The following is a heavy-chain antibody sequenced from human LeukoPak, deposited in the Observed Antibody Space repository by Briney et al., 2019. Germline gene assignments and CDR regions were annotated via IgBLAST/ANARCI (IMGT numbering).Heavy chain of an antibody. CDR2: IYYSGST. CDR3: ARFILAGTDAFDI. D-gene: IGHD6-13*01. J-gene: IGHJ3*02. CDR1: GGSISSSSYY. Sequence: SETLSLTCTVSGGSISSSSYYWGWIRQPPGKGLEWIGSIYYSGSTYYNPSLKSRVTISVDTSKNQFSLKLSSVTAADTAVYYCARFILAGTDAFDIWGQRTPVTVSS. V-gene: IGHV4-39*01.